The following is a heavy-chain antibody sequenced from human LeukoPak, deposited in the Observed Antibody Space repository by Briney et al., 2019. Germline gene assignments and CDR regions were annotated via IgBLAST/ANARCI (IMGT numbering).Heavy chain of an antibody. CDR2: IYSGGST. CDR3: ARERVPSGSYFDY. J-gene: IGHJ4*02. CDR1: GFTVSSNY. D-gene: IGHD1-26*01. V-gene: IGHV3-66*01. Sequence: HPGGSLRLSCAVSGFTVSSNYMSWVRQAPVKGLEWVSVIYSGGSTYYADSVKGRFTISRDNSKNTLYLQMNSLRAEDTAVYYCARERVPSGSYFDYWGQGTLVTVSS.